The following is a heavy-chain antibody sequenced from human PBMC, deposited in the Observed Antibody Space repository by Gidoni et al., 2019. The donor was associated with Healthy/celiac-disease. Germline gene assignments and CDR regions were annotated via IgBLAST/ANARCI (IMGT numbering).Heavy chain of an antibody. CDR1: GGSISSSSYY. V-gene: IGHV4-39*01. CDR2: IYYSGST. D-gene: IGHD2-15*01. Sequence: QLQLQESGPGLVKPSETLSLTCTVSGGSISSSSYYWGWIRQPPGKGLEWIGSIYYSGSTYYNPSLKSRVTISVDTSKNQFSLKLSSVTAADTAVYYCARGGREKFSAFDIWGQGTMVTVSS. CDR3: ARGGREKFSAFDI. J-gene: IGHJ3*02.